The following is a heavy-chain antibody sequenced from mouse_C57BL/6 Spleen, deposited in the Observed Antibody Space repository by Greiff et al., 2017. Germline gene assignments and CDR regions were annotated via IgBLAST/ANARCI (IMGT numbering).Heavy chain of an antibody. CDR1: GYTFTDYY. CDR2: INPNNGGT. J-gene: IGHJ3*01. Sequence: EVQLQQSGPELVKPGASVKISCKASGYTFTDYYMNWVKQSHGKSLEWIGDINPNNGGTSYNQKFKGKATLTVDKSSSTAYMELRSLTSEDSAVYYCAREGEDSSGRFAYWGQGTLVTVSA. V-gene: IGHV1-26*01. CDR3: AREGEDSSGRFAY. D-gene: IGHD3-2*02.